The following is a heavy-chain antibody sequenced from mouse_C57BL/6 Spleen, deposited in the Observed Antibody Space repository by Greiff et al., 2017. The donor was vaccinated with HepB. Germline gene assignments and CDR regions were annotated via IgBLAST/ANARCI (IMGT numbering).Heavy chain of an antibody. J-gene: IGHJ2*01. CDR3: ARRGDGYYFDY. V-gene: IGHV3-6*01. CDR2: ISYDGSN. D-gene: IGHD3-3*01. CDR1: GYSITSGYY. Sequence: EVQLQESGPGLVKPSQSLSLTCSVTGYSITSGYYWNWIRQFPGNKLEWMGYISYDGSNNYNPSLKKRISITRDTSKNQFFLKLNSVTTEDTATYYCARRGDGYYFDYWGQGTTLTVSS.